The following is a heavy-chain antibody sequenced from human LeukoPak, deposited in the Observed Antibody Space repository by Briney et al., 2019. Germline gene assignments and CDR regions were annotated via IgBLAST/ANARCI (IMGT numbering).Heavy chain of an antibody. CDR3: ARRVSLCCRFDS. Sequence: PSETLSLTCTVSGDSISSSDYYWGWIRQPPGKGLEWIGSIYYSGSTYYNPSLKSRVNISVDTSNNNQFSLKLSSVTAADTAVYYCARRVSLCCRFDSWGQGTLVTVSS. CDR1: GDSISSSDYY. D-gene: IGHD2-15*01. V-gene: IGHV4-39*01. J-gene: IGHJ4*02. CDR2: IYYSGST.